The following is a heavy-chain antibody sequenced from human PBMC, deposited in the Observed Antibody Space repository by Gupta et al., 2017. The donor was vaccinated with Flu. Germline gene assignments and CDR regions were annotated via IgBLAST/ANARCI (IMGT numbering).Heavy chain of an antibody. D-gene: IGHD3-22*01. CDR2: IKDDGTEK. V-gene: IGHV3-7*04. Sequence: EVQLVESGGGLVQPGGSVRLSCAASGFIFSGYWMSWVRQAPGKGLEWVANIKDDGTEKYYVDSAKGRFTISRDNAKNSLFLQMNSLRAEDTAVYYCARKGDPYYDSSGYRYFDYWGQGTPATVSS. CDR3: ARKGDPYYDSSGYRYFDY. J-gene: IGHJ4*02. CDR1: GFIFSGYW.